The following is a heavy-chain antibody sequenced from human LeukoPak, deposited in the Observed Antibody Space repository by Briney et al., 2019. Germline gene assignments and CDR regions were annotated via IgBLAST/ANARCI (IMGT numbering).Heavy chain of an antibody. CDR1: GFTFSSYA. CDR3: AKASRGDCPPGGGFDY. D-gene: IGHD3-16*01. J-gene: IGHJ4*02. Sequence: GGSLRLSCAASGFTFSSYAMSWVRQAPGKGLEWVSAISGSGGSTYYADSVKGRFTISRDNSKNTLYLQMNSLRAEDTAVYYCAKASRGDCPPGGGFDYWGQGTLVTVSS. V-gene: IGHV3-23*01. CDR2: ISGSGGST.